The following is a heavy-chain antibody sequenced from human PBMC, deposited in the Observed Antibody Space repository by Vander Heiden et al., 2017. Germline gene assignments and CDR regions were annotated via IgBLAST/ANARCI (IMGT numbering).Heavy chain of an antibody. Sequence: EVQLVESGGGLVQPGGSLRLSWVGSGFTFSGYWLTWVRQFPGKGLEWVAAIKQDGSEKSYVDSVKGRFTISRDNAKNSLYLQMNDLRVEDTAVYYCARFHYSLAFDYWGQGTLVTVSS. V-gene: IGHV3-7*03. J-gene: IGHJ4*02. CDR1: GFTFSGYW. D-gene: IGHD4-4*01. CDR3: ARFHYSLAFDY. CDR2: IKQDGSEK.